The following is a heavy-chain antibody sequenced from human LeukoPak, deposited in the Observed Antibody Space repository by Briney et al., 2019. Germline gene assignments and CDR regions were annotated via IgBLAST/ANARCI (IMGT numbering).Heavy chain of an antibody. CDR3: ARSPILTGPIPLDY. D-gene: IGHD3-9*01. CDR2: ISYDGSNK. V-gene: IGHV3-30-3*01. CDR1: GFTFSSYA. Sequence: GGSLRLSCAASGFTFSSYAMHWVRQAPGKGLEWVAVISYDGSNKYYADSVKGRFTISRDNSKNTLYLQMNSLRAEDTAVYHCARSPILTGPIPLDYWGQGTLVTVSS. J-gene: IGHJ4*02.